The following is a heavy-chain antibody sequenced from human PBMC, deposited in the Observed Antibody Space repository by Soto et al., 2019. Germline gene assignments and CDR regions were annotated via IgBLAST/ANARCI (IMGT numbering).Heavy chain of an antibody. CDR2: IYYSGST. D-gene: IGHD2-15*01. J-gene: IGHJ5*02. CDR3: AKSLGYCSGGSCYPIPWFDH. CDR1: GGRVSSGSYY. Sequence: PSETLSLTCTVSGGRVSSGSYYWSWIRQPPGKGLEWIGYIYYSGSTNYNPSLKSRVTVSVDTTKNQFSLKLGSVTAADPAVYYCAKSLGYCSGGSCYPIPWFDHWCQGTLVTVSS. V-gene: IGHV4-61*01.